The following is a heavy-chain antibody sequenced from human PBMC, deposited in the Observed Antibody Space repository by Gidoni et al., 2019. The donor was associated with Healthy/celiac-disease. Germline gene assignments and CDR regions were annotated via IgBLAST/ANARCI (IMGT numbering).Heavy chain of an antibody. CDR2: ISGSGGST. V-gene: IGHV3-23*01. D-gene: IGHD3-22*01. CDR1: GFTFISYA. CDR3: AKEFHRGVTMIVVEQDY. Sequence: EVQLLESGGGLVQPGGSLRLSCAASGFTFISYAMGWVRQAPGKGLEWVSAISGSGGSTYYADSVKGRFTISRDNSKNTLYLQMNSLRAEDTAVYYCAKEFHRGVTMIVVEQDYWGQGTLVTVSS. J-gene: IGHJ4*02.